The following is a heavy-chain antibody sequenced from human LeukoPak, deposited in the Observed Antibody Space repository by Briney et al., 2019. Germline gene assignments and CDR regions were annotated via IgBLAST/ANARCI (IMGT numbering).Heavy chain of an antibody. CDR1: GFTFDDYA. Sequence: GRSLRLPCAASGFTFDDYAMHWVRQAPGKGLEWVSGISWNSGSIGYADSVKGRFTISRDNAKNSLYLQMNSLRAEDTALYYCAKARRGYSYGIFDYWGQGTLVTVSS. CDR2: ISWNSGSI. V-gene: IGHV3-9*01. D-gene: IGHD5-18*01. CDR3: AKARRGYSYGIFDY. J-gene: IGHJ4*02.